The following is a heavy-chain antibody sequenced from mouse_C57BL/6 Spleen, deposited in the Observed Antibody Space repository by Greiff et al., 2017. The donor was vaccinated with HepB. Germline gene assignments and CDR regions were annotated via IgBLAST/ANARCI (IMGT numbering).Heavy chain of an antibody. J-gene: IGHJ2*01. CDR3: ARLGNGYDFDY. D-gene: IGHD2-2*01. CDR2: IHPNSGST. V-gene: IGHV1-64*01. CDR1: GYTFTSYW. Sequence: QVQLQQPGAELVKPGASVKLSCKASGYTFTSYWMHWVKQRPGQGLEWIGMIHPNSGSTNYNEKFESKATLTVDKSSSTAYMQLSSLTSEDSAVYYCARLGNGYDFDYWGQGTTLTVSS.